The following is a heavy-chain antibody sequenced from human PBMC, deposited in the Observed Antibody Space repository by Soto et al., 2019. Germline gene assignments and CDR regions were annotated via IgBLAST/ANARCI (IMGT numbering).Heavy chain of an antibody. V-gene: IGHV3-53*01. Sequence: GGSLRLSCAASGFAVSSNYMNWVRQAPGKGLEWVSVIYSDGRTYYADSVKGRFTISRDNSKNTLYLQMNSLRAEDTAVYYCASSLVFDYWGQGTVVTVSS. D-gene: IGHD6-6*01. CDR1: GFAVSSNY. CDR3: ASSLVFDY. J-gene: IGHJ4*02. CDR2: IYSDGRT.